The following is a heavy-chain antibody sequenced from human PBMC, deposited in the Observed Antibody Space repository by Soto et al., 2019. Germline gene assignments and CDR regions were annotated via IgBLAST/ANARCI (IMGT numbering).Heavy chain of an antibody. J-gene: IGHJ4*02. Sequence: ASVKVSCKASGYTFTGYYMHWVRQAPGQGREWMGWINPNSGGTNYAQKFHGWVTMTRDTSSSTAYMELSGLRSDDTAVYYCAGDWYAGIAAAGMGYYFDYWGQAALVTVSS. CDR1: GYTFTGYY. V-gene: IGHV1-2*04. D-gene: IGHD6-13*01. CDR2: INPNSGGT. CDR3: AGDWYAGIAAAGMGYYFDY.